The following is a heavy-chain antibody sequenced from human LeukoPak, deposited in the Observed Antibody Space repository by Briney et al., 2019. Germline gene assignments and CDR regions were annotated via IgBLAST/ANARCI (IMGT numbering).Heavy chain of an antibody. CDR2: IIPIFGTA. CDR1: GGTFSSYA. CDR3: AKANYYDSSGHDAFDI. Sequence: SVKVSCKASGGTFSSYAISWARQAPGQGLEWMGRIIPIFGTANYAQKFQGRVTITTDESTSTAYMELSSLRSEDTAVYYCAKANYYDSSGHDAFDIWGQGTMVTVSS. J-gene: IGHJ3*02. D-gene: IGHD3-22*01. V-gene: IGHV1-69*05.